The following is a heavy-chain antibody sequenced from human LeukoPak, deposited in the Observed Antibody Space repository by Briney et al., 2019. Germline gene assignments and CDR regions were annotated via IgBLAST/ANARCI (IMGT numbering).Heavy chain of an antibody. Sequence: GGSLRLSCAASGFTFSSYWMSWVRQAPGKGLEWLAVISFDGSNKYFADSVEGRLVVSRDNSNNTLYLHMNTLRPDDTAIYYCAAYHASGTFGYFQHWGQGTLVTVSS. CDR2: ISFDGSNK. D-gene: IGHD1-7*01. CDR1: GFTFSSYW. CDR3: AAYHASGTFGYFQH. J-gene: IGHJ1*01. V-gene: IGHV3-30*03.